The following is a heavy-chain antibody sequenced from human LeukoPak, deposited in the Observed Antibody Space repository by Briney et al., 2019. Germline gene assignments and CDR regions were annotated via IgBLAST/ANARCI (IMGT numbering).Heavy chain of an antibody. CDR3: AKDNYYYDSSGYSDAFDI. CDR1: GFTFSSYA. CDR2: ISGSGGST. Sequence: PGGSLRLSCAASGFTFSSYAMSWVRQAPGKGLEWVSAISGSGGSTYYADSVKGRFTISRDNSKNTLYLQMNSLRAEDTAVYYCAKDNYYYDSSGYSDAFDIWGQGTMVTVSS. D-gene: IGHD3-22*01. J-gene: IGHJ3*02. V-gene: IGHV3-23*01.